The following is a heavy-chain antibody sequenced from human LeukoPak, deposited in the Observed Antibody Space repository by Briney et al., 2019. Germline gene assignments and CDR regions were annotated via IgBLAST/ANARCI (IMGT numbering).Heavy chain of an antibody. D-gene: IGHD3-3*01. CDR2: ISGSGGST. J-gene: IGHJ4*02. CDR1: GFTVSSNY. V-gene: IGHV3-23*01. Sequence: PGGSLRLSCAASGFTVSSNYMSWVRQAPGKGLEWVSTISGSGGSTYYADSVKGRFTISRDNPKNTLSLQMNSLRAEDTAVYYCAKGSAYADFWGQGTLVTVSS. CDR3: AKGSAYADF.